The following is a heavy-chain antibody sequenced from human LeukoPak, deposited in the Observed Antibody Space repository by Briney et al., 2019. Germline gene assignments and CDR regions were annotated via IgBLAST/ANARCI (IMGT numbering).Heavy chain of an antibody. CDR1: GGSVSSGSYY. V-gene: IGHV4-61*01. CDR3: AREEEWSRTKSLDF. D-gene: IGHD3-3*01. Sequence: SETLSLTCTVSGGSVSSGSYYWSWIRQPPGKGLEWIGYVYNSETTHYNPSLKSRVSISVDTSKNQFSLQLSPVTAADTAVYYCAREEEWSRTKSLDFWGQGTLVTVSS. J-gene: IGHJ4*02. CDR2: VYNSETT.